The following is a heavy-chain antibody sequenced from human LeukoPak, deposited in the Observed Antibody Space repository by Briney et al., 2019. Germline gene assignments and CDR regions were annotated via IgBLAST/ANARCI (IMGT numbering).Heavy chain of an antibody. D-gene: IGHD3-3*01. CDR1: GGSISSYY. CDR3: AGSDDFWSGYTLRDYYYYMDV. CDR2: IYYSGST. J-gene: IGHJ6*03. Sequence: SETLSLTCTVSGGSISSYYWSWIRQPPGKGLEWIGYIYYSGSTNYNPSLKSRVTISVDTSKNQFSLKLSSVTAADTAVYYCAGSDDFWSGYTLRDYYYYMDVWGKGTTVTVSS. V-gene: IGHV4-59*01.